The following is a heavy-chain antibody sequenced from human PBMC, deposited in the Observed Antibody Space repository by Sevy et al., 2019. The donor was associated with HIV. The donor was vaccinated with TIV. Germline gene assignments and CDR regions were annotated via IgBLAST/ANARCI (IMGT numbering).Heavy chain of an antibody. D-gene: IGHD3-10*01. CDR3: TSVRGPFGWSDP. V-gene: IGHV4-30-4*01. CDR1: GGSINNPDFN. CDR2: VYYSGNT. Sequence: SETLSLTCSVFGGSINNPDFNWSWVRQPPGRGLVWIGYVYYSGNTYYSPSLKTRASLSIDTSKNQSSLDLHSVTAADTAVYYYTSVRGPFGWSDPWGQGTLVTVSS. J-gene: IGHJ5*02.